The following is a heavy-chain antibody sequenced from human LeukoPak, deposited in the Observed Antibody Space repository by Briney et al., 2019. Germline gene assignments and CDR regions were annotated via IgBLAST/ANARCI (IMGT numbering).Heavy chain of an antibody. D-gene: IGHD3-22*01. V-gene: IGHV4-31*03. CDR2: IYYSGST. CDR1: GGSISSGGYY. CDR3: AREYYDSGGYYYYGMDV. Sequence: SETLSLTCTVSGGSISSGGYYWSWIRQHPGKGLEWIGYIYYSGSTYYNPSLKSRVTISVDTSKNQFSLKLSSMTAADTAVYYCAREYYDSGGYYYYGMDVWGQGTTVTVSS. J-gene: IGHJ6*02.